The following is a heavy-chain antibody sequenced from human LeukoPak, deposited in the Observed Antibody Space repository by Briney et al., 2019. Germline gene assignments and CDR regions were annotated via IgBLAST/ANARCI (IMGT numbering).Heavy chain of an antibody. CDR3: ARTTYYYDSSGYLI. J-gene: IGHJ3*02. CDR2: ISAYNGNT. V-gene: IGHV1-18*01. D-gene: IGHD3-22*01. CDR1: GYTFTSYG. Sequence: ASVKVSCKASGYTFTSYGISWVRQAPGQGLEWMGWISAYNGNTNYAQKLQGRVTMTTDTSTSTAYMELRSLRSDDTAVYYCARTTYYYDSSGYLIWGQGTMVTVSS.